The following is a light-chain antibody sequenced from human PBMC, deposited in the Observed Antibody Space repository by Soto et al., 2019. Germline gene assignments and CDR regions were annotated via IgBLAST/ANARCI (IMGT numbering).Light chain of an antibody. CDR3: CAYAGSRTPVV. V-gene: IGLV2-11*01. CDR2: EVI. Sequence: QSVLTQPRSVSGSPGQSVTISCTGTSSDVGRYNVVSWYQQHPGNVPKLMIYEVIKWPSGVSHRFSGSKSGNTASLTISGLQAEDEADYHCCAYAGSRTPVVFGGGTKLTVL. CDR1: SSDVGRYNV. J-gene: IGLJ2*01.